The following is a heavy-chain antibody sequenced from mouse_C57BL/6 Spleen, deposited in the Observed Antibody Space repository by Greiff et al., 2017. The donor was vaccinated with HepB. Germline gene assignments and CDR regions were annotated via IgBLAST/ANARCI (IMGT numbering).Heavy chain of an antibody. V-gene: IGHV1-26*01. CDR1: GYTFTDYY. CDR3: ARRITTVFDY. CDR2: INPNNGGT. Sequence: EVQLQQSGPELVKPGASVKISCKASGYTFTDYYMNWVKQSHGKSLEWIGDINPNNGGTSYNQKFKGKATLTVDKSSSTAYMELRSLTSEDSAVYYCARRITTVFDYWGQGTTLTVSS. J-gene: IGHJ2*01. D-gene: IGHD1-1*01.